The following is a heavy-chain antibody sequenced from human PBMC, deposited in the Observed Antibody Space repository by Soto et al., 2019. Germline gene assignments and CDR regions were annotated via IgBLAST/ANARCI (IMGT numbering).Heavy chain of an antibody. CDR1: GFTFSSYS. D-gene: IGHD2-8*01. J-gene: IGHJ4*02. CDR3: TRGLGYCINGVCFLYY. Sequence: GSLRLSCAASGFTFSSYSMNWVRQAPGKGLEWVGFIRSKAYGGTTEYAASVKGRFTISRDDSKSIAYLQMNSLKTEDTAVYYCTRGLGYCINGVCFLYYWGQGTLVTVSS. CDR2: IRSKAYGGTT. V-gene: IGHV3-49*04.